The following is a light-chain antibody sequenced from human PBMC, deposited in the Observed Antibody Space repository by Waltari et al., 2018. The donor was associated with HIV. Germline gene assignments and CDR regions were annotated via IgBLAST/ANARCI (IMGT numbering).Light chain of an antibody. J-gene: IGLJ2*01. V-gene: IGLV1-44*01. Sequence: QSVLTQPPSASATPGQRVTISCSGSSTNIGSNTVNWYQQLPGMAPKLLMYRDNQRPSGVPDRFSGSKSGTSASLAISGLHSEDEADYFCASWDDSLTGEIFGGGTKLTVL. CDR3: ASWDDSLTGEI. CDR1: STNIGSNT. CDR2: RDN.